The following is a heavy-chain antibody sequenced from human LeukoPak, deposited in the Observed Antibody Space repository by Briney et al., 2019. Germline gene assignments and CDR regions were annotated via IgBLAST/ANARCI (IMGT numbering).Heavy chain of an antibody. V-gene: IGHV4-34*01. D-gene: IGHD3-10*01. CDR1: GGSFSGYY. CDR3: ARHRAGLWFGGFDP. CDR2: INHSGST. Sequence: SETLSLTCAVYGGSFSGYYWSWIRQPPGKGLEWIGEINHSGSTNYNPSLKSRVTISVDTSKNQFSLKLSSVTAADTAVYYCARHRAGLWFGGFDPWGQGTLVTVSS. J-gene: IGHJ5*02.